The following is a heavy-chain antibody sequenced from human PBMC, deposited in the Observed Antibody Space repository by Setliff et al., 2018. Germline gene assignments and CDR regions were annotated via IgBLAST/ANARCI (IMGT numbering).Heavy chain of an antibody. CDR1: GFTFSSYW. D-gene: IGHD3-10*01. Sequence: PGGSLRLSCAASGFTFSSYWMSWVRQAPGKGLEWVANINQDGSEKYYVDSVKGRFTISRDNAKNSLYLQMNSLRADDTAVYYCARPGRSNYWDSFDYWGQGILVTVSS. CDR2: INQDGSEK. CDR3: ARPGRSNYWDSFDY. J-gene: IGHJ4*02. V-gene: IGHV3-7*01.